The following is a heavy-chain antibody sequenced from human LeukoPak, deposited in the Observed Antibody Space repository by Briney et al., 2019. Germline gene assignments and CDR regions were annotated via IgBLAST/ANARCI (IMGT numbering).Heavy chain of an antibody. D-gene: IGHD2-2*01. CDR3: VKDRVVPAAILDY. CDR1: GLTFSSYA. Sequence: PGGSLRLSCSASGLTFSSYAMHWVRQAPGKGPEYVSAISSNGGSTYYADSVKGRFTISRDNSKNTLYLQMSSLRAQDTAVYYCVKDRVVPAAILDYWGQGTLVTVSS. V-gene: IGHV3-64D*06. CDR2: ISSNGGST. J-gene: IGHJ4*02.